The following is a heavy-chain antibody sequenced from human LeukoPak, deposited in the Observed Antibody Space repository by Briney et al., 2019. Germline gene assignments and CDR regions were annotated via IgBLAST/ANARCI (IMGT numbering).Heavy chain of an antibody. J-gene: IGHJ4*02. D-gene: IGHD4-23*01. V-gene: IGHV4-31*03. CDR3: ARSAVAYYFDY. Sequence: SQTLSLTCTVSGGSISSGGYYWSWIRQHPGTGLEWIGYIYYSGSTHYNPSLKSRVTISVDTSKNQFSLKLSSVPAADTAVYYCARSAVAYYFDYWGQGTLVTVSS. CDR2: IYYSGST. CDR1: GGSISSGGYY.